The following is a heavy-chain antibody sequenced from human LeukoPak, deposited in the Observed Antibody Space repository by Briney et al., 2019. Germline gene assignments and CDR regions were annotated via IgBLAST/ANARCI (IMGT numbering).Heavy chain of an antibody. CDR3: ARDSGSYVSFDY. CDR2: ISSSSSYT. J-gene: IGHJ4*02. D-gene: IGHD3-16*01. V-gene: IGHV3-11*05. Sequence: GGSLRLSCAASGFTFSDYYMSWIRQAPGKGLEWVSYISSSSSYTNYADSVKGRFTISRDNAKNSLYLQMNSLRAEDTAVYYCARDSGSYVSFDYWGQGTLVTASS. CDR1: GFTFSDYY.